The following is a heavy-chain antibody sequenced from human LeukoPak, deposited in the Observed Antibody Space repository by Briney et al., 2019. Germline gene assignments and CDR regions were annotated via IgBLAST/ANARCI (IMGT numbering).Heavy chain of an antibody. D-gene: IGHD7-27*01. J-gene: IGHJ4*02. CDR2: ITPGSDAL. CDR1: GFTFSSYG. Sequence: GGSLRLSCAASGFTFSSYGMHWVRQAPGKGLQWISYITPGSDALYYADSVKGRFTISRDNAKNSLYLQMNSLTDADTALYYCVRDKDWGFDYWGQGTLVTVSS. V-gene: IGHV3-48*02. CDR3: VRDKDWGFDY.